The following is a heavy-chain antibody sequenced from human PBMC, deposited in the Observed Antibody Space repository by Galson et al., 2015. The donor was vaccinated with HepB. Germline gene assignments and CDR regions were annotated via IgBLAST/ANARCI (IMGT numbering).Heavy chain of an antibody. CDR3: ARGYSSGWFYGSWFDP. Sequence: SVKVSCKASGYTFTSYDINWVRQAPGQGLEWMGWMNPNSGNTGYPQKFQGRVTMTRNTSISTAYMELSSLGSEDTAVYYCARGYSSGWFYGSWFDPWGQGTLVTVSS. CDR1: GYTFTSYD. J-gene: IGHJ5*02. D-gene: IGHD6-19*01. V-gene: IGHV1-8*01. CDR2: MNPNSGNT.